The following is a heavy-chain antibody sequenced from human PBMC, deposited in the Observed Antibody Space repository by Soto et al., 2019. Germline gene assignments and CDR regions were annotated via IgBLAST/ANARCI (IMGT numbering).Heavy chain of an antibody. CDR3: ARDGDIVVVAPGAFDI. D-gene: IGHD2-15*01. CDR1: GFPLSSYS. CDR2: ISSSSSYI. Sequence: EVQLVESGGGLVKPGGSLRLSCAASGFPLSSYSMNWVRQAPGKGLEGVSSISSSSSYIYYADSVKGRFTISRDNAKNSLYLQMNSLRAEDTAVYYCARDGDIVVVAPGAFDIWGQGTMVTVSS. V-gene: IGHV3-21*01. J-gene: IGHJ3*02.